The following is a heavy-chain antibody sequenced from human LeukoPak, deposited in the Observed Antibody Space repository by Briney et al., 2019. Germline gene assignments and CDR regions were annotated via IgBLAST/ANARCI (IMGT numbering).Heavy chain of an antibody. Sequence: SETLSLTCTVSGGSISSGGYWSWIRQHPGKGLEWIGYIYYSGSTYYNPSLKSRVTISVDTSKNQFSLKLSSVTAADTAVYYCASRNYYDSSGYPRFDYWGQGTLVTVSP. V-gene: IGHV4-31*03. CDR1: GGSISSGGY. D-gene: IGHD3-22*01. CDR2: IYYSGST. J-gene: IGHJ4*02. CDR3: ASRNYYDSSGYPRFDY.